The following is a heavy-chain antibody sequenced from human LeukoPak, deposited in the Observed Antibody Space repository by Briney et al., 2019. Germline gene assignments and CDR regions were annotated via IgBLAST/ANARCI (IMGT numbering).Heavy chain of an antibody. J-gene: IGHJ1*01. CDR1: GFTFSSYS. CDR2: IYSGGST. Sequence: GGSLRLSCAASGFTFSSYSMNWVRQAPGKGLEWVSVIYSGGSTYYADSVKGRFTISRDTSENTLYLQMNSLRVEDTAVYFCARGDAYNTEYFQHWGQGTLVTVSS. V-gene: IGHV3-53*01. D-gene: IGHD5-24*01. CDR3: ARGDAYNTEYFQH.